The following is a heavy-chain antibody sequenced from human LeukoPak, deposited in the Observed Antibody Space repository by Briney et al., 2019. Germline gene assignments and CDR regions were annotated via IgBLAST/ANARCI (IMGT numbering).Heavy chain of an antibody. V-gene: IGHV4-30-4*01. CDR1: GGSISSSDYY. CDR2: IYYSGST. J-gene: IGHJ3*02. CDR3: ARTVTTADDPAGSAFDI. Sequence: SSQTLSLTCTVSGGSISSSDYYWSWIRQPPGKGLEWIGYIYYSGSTYYNPSFKSRVTISVDTSKNQFSLKLSSVTAADTAVYYCARTVTTADDPAGSAFDIWGLGTMVTLSS. D-gene: IGHD4-17*01.